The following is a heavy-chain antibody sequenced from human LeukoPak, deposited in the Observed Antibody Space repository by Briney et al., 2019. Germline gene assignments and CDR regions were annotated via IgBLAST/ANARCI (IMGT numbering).Heavy chain of an antibody. J-gene: IGHJ6*02. CDR3: AREGVTLVRGVVLDYYGMGV. D-gene: IGHD3-10*01. CDR1: GDSVSSSSAT. CDR2: TYYKSKWYN. Sequence: PSQTLSLTCAISGDSVSSSSATWNWIRQSPSRGLEWLGRTYYKSKWYNDYAVSVKSRITINPDTSSNQFSLRLNSVTPEDTAVYYCAREGVTLVRGVVLDYYGMGVWGQGTTVTVSS. V-gene: IGHV6-1*01.